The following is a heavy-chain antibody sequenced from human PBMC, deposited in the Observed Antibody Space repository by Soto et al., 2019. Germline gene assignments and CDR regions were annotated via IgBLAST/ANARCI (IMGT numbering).Heavy chain of an antibody. CDR1: GFTFSSYA. CDR3: AKEYYYGSGPIGGYYFDY. D-gene: IGHD3-10*01. CDR2: ISYNGSST. V-gene: IGHV3-23*01. J-gene: IGHJ4*02. Sequence: PGGPLRLSCAASGFTFSSYAMSWVRQAPGKGLEWVAVISYNGSSTYYADSVKGRFTISRDNSKNTLYLQMNSLRAEDTAVYYCAKEYYYGSGPIGGYYFDYWGQGTLVTVSS.